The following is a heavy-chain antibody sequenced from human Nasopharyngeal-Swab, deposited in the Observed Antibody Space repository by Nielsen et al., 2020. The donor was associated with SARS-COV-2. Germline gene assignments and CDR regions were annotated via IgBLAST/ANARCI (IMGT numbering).Heavy chain of an antibody. Sequence: SETLSLTCAVYGGSFSGYYWSWIRQPPGKGLEWIGEINHSGSTNYNPSLKSRVTISVDTSKNQFSLKLSSVAAADTAVYCCARGLLYSSSSPPPYYYYYMDVWGKGTTVTVSS. CDR2: INHSGST. V-gene: IGHV4-34*01. D-gene: IGHD6-13*01. CDR1: GGSFSGYY. CDR3: ARGLLYSSSSPPPYYYYYMDV. J-gene: IGHJ6*03.